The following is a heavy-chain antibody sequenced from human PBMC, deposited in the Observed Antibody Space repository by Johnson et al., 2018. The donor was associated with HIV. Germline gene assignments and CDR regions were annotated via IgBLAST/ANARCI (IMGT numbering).Heavy chain of an antibody. J-gene: IGHJ3*02. CDR1: GFTFSSYG. CDR2: ISYDGSDK. CDR3: AKDRKGSSSWLRSGVAFDI. D-gene: IGHD6-13*01. V-gene: IGHV3-30*18. Sequence: QVQLVESGGGVVQPGRSLRLSCAASGFTFSSYGMYWVRQAPGKGLEWVAVISYDGSDKYYADSVKGRFTISRDNSKNSLYLQMNSLRAEDTALYYCAKDRKGSSSWLRSGVAFDIWGQGTMVTVSS.